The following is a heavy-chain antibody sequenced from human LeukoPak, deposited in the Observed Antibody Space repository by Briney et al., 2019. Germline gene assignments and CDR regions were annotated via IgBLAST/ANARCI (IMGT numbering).Heavy chain of an antibody. CDR2: INHSGST. CDR3: ARGRYSSSWYRGGNFDY. D-gene: IGHD6-13*01. Sequence: SETLSLTCAVYGGSFSGYYWSWIRQPPGKGLEWIGEINHSGSTNYNPSLKSRVTISVDTSKNQFSLKLSSVTAADTAVYYCARGRYSSSWYRGGNFDYWGQGTPVTVSS. CDR1: GGSFSGYY. V-gene: IGHV4-34*01. J-gene: IGHJ4*02.